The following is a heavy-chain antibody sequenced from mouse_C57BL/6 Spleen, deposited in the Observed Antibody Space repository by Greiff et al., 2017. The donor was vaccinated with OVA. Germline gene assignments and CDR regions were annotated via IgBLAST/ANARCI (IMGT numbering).Heavy chain of an antibody. CDR2: IDPSDSYT. Sequence: QVQLQQPGAELVKPGASVKLSCKASGYTFTSYWMQWVKQRPGQGLEWIGEIDPSDSYTNYNQKLKGKATLTVDTSSSTAYMQLSSLTSEDSAVYYCARRTTVVPYYYAMDYWGQGTSVTVSS. D-gene: IGHD1-1*01. CDR1: GYTFTSYW. CDR3: ARRTTVVPYYYAMDY. J-gene: IGHJ4*01. V-gene: IGHV1-50*01.